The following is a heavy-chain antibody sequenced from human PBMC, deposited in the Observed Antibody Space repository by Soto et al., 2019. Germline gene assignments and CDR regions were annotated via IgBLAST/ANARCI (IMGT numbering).Heavy chain of an antibody. CDR2: ISGSGGST. CDR1: GFTFSSYA. D-gene: IGHD2-15*01. CDR3: ARTMHFCSGGSCYFAAFDI. J-gene: IGHJ3*02. V-gene: IGHV3-23*01. Sequence: GGSLRLSCAASGFTFSSYAMSWVRQAPGKGLEWVSAISGSGGSTYYADSVKGRFTISRDNSKNTLYLQMNSLRAEDTAVYYCARTMHFCSGGSCYFAAFDIWGQGTMVTVSS.